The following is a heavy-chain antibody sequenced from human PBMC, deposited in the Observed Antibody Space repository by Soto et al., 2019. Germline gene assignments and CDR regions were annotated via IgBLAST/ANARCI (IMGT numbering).Heavy chain of an antibody. V-gene: IGHV3-30*18. CDR1: GFTFSSYG. CDR3: AKVGHCSGDSCDY. Sequence: GGSLRLSCAASGFTFSSYGMHWVRQAPGKGLEWVAVVSYDGSNKYYADSVKGRFTISRDNSKNTLYLQMNSLRAEDTAVYYCAKVGHCSGDSCDYWGQGTRVTVS. CDR2: VSYDGSNK. D-gene: IGHD2-15*01. J-gene: IGHJ4*02.